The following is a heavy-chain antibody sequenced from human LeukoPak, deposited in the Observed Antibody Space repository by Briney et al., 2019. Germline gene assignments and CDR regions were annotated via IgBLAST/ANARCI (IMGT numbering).Heavy chain of an antibody. J-gene: IGHJ3*02. CDR1: GGTFSSYA. V-gene: IGHV1-69*13. D-gene: IGHD6-13*01. CDR3: ARDHRYSSSWPDAFDI. CDR2: IIPIFGTA. Sequence: SVKVSCKASGGTFSSYAISWVRQAPGQGLEWMGGIIPIFGTANYAQKFQGRVTITADESTSTAYMELSSLRSEDTAVYYCARDHRYSSSWPDAFDIWGQGTMVTVSS.